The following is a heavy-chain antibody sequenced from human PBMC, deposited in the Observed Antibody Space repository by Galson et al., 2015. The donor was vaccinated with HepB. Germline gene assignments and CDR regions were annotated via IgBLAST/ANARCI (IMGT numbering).Heavy chain of an antibody. CDR2: IKSKADGGTT. Sequence: SLRLSCAASGFTFSNAWMSWVRQAPGKGLEWVGRIKSKADGGTTDYAAPVKGRFTISRDDSKNTLYLQMNSLKTEDTAVYYCTTDSIRIQLWFPTFDYWGQGILVTVFS. CDR3: TTDSIRIQLWFPTFDY. V-gene: IGHV3-15*01. CDR1: GFTFSNAW. D-gene: IGHD5-18*01. J-gene: IGHJ4*02.